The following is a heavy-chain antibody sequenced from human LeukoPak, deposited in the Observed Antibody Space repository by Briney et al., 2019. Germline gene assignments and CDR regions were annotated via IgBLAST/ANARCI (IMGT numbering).Heavy chain of an antibody. CDR2: ISYSGST. Sequence: SETLSLTCTVSGGSISSSSYYWSWIRQPPGKGLEWIACISYSGSTKYNPSLKSRVTISVDTSKNQLSLKLSSVTAADTAVYYCAREPGFASSGYLNWFDPWGQGTLVTVSS. D-gene: IGHD3-22*01. J-gene: IGHJ5*02. CDR3: AREPGFASSGYLNWFDP. CDR1: GGSISSSSYY. V-gene: IGHV4-61*01.